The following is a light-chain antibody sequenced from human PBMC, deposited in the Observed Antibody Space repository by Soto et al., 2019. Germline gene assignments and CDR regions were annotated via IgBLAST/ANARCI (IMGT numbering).Light chain of an antibody. J-gene: IGKJ5*01. CDR1: QSLGGH. CDR2: EAS. CDR3: QQYGTSEII. Sequence: EIVLTQSPATLSLSPGERATLSCRASQSLGGHLAWYRQKPGQPPKLFIYEASNRATGIPPRFRGSGSGTDFTLTISRLEPEDFAVFYCQQYGTSEIIVGKGTRLEIK. V-gene: IGKV3-11*01.